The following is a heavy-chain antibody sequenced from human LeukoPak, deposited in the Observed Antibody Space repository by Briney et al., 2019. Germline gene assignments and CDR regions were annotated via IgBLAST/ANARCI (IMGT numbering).Heavy chain of an antibody. CDR2: IYYSGNSGRT. D-gene: IGHD1-26*01. CDR1: GASISNYF. Sequence: SETLSLTCTFSGASISNYFWSWIRQPPGMGLEWIGFIYYSGNSGRTTYSPSLKSRVTISVDTSNNQFSLKLTSVTAADTAVYYCARVGRDGSGSYFWFDPWGQGTLVTVSS. CDR3: ARVGRDGSGSYFWFDP. J-gene: IGHJ5*02. V-gene: IGHV4-59*08.